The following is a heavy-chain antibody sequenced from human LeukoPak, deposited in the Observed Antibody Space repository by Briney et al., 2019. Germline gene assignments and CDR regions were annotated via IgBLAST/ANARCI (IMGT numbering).Heavy chain of an antibody. CDR3: ARGEMATQFEDYYYYYMDV. D-gene: IGHD5-24*01. J-gene: IGHJ6*03. CDR1: GGSISSYY. Sequence: SETLSLTCTVSGGSISSYYWSWIRQPPGKGLEWIGYIYYSGSTNYNPSLKSRVTISVDTSKNQFSLKLSSVTAADTAVYYCARGEMATQFEDYYYYYMDVWGKGTTVTVSS. V-gene: IGHV4-59*01. CDR2: IYYSGST.